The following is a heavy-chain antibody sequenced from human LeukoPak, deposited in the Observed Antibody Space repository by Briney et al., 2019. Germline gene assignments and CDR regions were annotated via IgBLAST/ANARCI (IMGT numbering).Heavy chain of an antibody. CDR3: ARYYYDSSGYYYFDY. CDR1: GFTVSSNY. Sequence: GGSLRLSCAASGFTVSSNYMSWVRQAPGKGLEWVSVIYSGGSTYYADSVKGRFTISRDNSKNTLYLQMNSLRAEDTAVYYCARYYYDSSGYYYFDYWGQGTLVTVSS. J-gene: IGHJ4*02. V-gene: IGHV3-53*01. CDR2: IYSGGST. D-gene: IGHD3-22*01.